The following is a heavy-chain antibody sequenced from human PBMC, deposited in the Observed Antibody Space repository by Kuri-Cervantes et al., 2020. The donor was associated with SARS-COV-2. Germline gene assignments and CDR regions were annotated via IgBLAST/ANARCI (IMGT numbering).Heavy chain of an antibody. Sequence: GESLKISCAASGFTFSSYAMHWVRQAPGKGLEYVSAISSNGGSTYYANSVKGRFTISRDNSKNTLYLQMGSLRAEDTAVYYCARIGELGIPDYWGQGTLVTVSS. J-gene: IGHJ4*02. CDR2: ISSNGGST. CDR1: GFTFSSYA. V-gene: IGHV3-64*01. D-gene: IGHD7-27*01. CDR3: ARIGELGIPDY.